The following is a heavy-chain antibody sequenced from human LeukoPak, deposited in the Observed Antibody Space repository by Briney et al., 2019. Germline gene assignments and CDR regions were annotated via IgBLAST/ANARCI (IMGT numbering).Heavy chain of an antibody. J-gene: IGHJ4*02. CDR2: ISGSGGST. D-gene: IGHD3-16*02. CDR3: AKATGGVILVY. V-gene: IGHV3-23*01. CDR1: GFTFSSYG. Sequence: GGSLRLSCAASGFTFSSYGMSWVRQAPGKGLEWVSAISGSGGSTYYADSVKGRFTISRDNSKDTLYLQMNSLRAEDTAVYYCAKATGGVILVYWGQGTLVTVSS.